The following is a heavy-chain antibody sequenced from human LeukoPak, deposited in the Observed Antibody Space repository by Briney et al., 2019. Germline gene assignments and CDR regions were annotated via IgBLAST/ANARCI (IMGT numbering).Heavy chain of an antibody. Sequence: SETLSLTCTVSGGSISSGGYYWSWIRQPPGKGLEWIGYIYHSGSTYYNPSLKSRVTISVDRSKNQFSLKLSSVTAADTAVYYCARGERRIMIGHYWGQGTLVTVSS. J-gene: IGHJ4*02. V-gene: IGHV4-30-2*01. CDR2: IYHSGST. D-gene: IGHD3-16*01. CDR3: ARGERRIMIGHY. CDR1: GGSISSGGYY.